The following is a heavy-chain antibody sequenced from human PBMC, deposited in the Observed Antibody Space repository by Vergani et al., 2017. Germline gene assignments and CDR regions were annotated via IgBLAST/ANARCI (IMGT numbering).Heavy chain of an antibody. CDR2: IKSKTDGGTT. V-gene: IGHV3-15*01. CDR1: RFTFSNAW. CDR3: NKLGPADSFDI. J-gene: IGHJ3*02. D-gene: IGHD6-25*01. Sequence: EVQLVESGGGLVKPGGSLRLSCTASRFTFSNAWMGWVRQAPGKGLEWVGRIKSKTDGGTTDYAAPVKGRFTISRDDSKDTLYLQMNSLKSEDTAVYYCNKLGPADSFDIWGQGTMVTVSS.